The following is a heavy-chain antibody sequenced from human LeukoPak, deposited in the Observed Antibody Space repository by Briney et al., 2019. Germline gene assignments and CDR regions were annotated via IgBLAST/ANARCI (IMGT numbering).Heavy chain of an antibody. D-gene: IGHD2-2*01. CDR3: ARSLSTAGIDY. CDR1: GYSITTGRY. J-gene: IGHJ4*02. V-gene: IGHV4-38-2*01. Sequence: SETLSLTCAVSGYSITTGRYWGWIRQPPGKGLEWVGSIYHSGSTYYNPSLKSRVTTSVDTSKNQFSLNLRSVTAADTAVYYCARSLSTAGIDYWGQGTQVTVSS. CDR2: IYHSGST.